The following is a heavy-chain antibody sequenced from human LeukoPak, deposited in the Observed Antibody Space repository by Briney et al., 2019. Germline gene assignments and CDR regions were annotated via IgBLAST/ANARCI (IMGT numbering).Heavy chain of an antibody. CDR2: INEGATTI. V-gene: IGHV3-48*03. D-gene: IGHD2-21*02. J-gene: IGHJ4*02. CDR1: GFTVNNYA. Sequence: GAPRLSCTASGFTVNNYAMHWVRQAPGKGLEWISYINEGATTINYADSVWGRFTISRDNAQNSVHLQMNSLRDEDTAVYYCVRGRLLRSTNHFDYWGQGALVTVSS. CDR3: VRGRLLRSTNHFDY.